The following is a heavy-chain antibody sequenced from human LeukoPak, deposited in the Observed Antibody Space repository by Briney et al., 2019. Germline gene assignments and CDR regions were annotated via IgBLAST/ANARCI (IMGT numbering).Heavy chain of an antibody. CDR2: LYPGDSET. D-gene: IGHD3-10*01. Sequence: GESLQISCLASGSNFTTYWIAWVRPLPGKGLEWMGILYPGDSETRYSPSFQGQVTIPADKSLSTAYLQGSSLKASDTAIYYCARHPGGRGMDVWGKGTTVIISS. CDR1: GSNFTTYW. V-gene: IGHV5-51*01. CDR3: ARHPGGRGMDV. J-gene: IGHJ6*04.